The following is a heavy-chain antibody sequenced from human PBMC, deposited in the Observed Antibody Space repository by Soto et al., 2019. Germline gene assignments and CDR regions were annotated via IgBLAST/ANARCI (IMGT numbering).Heavy chain of an antibody. CDR1: GFTFSMYS. Sequence: GGSLRLSCEVSGFTFSMYSMSWVRQSPGKGLEWVAKIPQDGVDGHYADSVKGRFTISRDNGKNSLYLQLNNLRAEDTAVYYCARDHLILPAHDFFYGSDVWGRGATVTVSS. D-gene: IGHD2-21*02. CDR3: ARDHLILPAHDFFYGSDV. V-gene: IGHV3-7*03. J-gene: IGHJ6*02. CDR2: IPQDGVDG.